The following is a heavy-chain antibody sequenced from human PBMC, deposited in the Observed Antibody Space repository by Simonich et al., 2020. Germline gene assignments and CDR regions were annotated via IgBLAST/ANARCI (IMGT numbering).Heavy chain of an antibody. CDR2: IYHSGRT. CDR1: GYSISSGYY. J-gene: IGHJ6*02. CDR3: ARVGYSNYYYYGMDV. V-gene: IGHV4-38-2*01. D-gene: IGHD6-13*01. Sequence: QVQLQESGPGLVKPSETLSLTCAVSGYSISSGYYWGWIRQPPGKGLKWIGSIYHSGRTYYNPSLKSRVTISVDTSKNQFSLKLSSVTAADTAVYYCARVGYSNYYYYGMDVWGQGTTVTVSS.